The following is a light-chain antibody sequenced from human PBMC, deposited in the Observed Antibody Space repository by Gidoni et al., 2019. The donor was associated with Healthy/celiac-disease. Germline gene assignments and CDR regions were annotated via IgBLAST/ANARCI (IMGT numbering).Light chain of an antibody. CDR3: QQYGSSPLT. J-gene: IGKJ1*01. Sequence: SPGTLSLSPGERATLSCRASQSVSSSYVAWYQQKPGQAPRLLIYGASSRATGIPDRFSGSGSATDFTLTISRLEPEDFAVYYCQQYGSSPLTFGQGTKVEIK. V-gene: IGKV3-20*01. CDR2: GAS. CDR1: QSVSSSY.